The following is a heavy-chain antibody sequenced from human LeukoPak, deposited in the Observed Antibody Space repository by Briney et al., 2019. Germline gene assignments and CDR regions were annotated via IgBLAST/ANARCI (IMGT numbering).Heavy chain of an antibody. V-gene: IGHV4-59*08. CDR1: GGSISSYY. CDR2: IYYSGST. D-gene: IGHD3-10*01. Sequence: PSETLSLTCTVSGGSISSYYWSWIRQPPGKGLEWIGYIYYSGSTYYNPSLKSRVTISVDTSKNQFSLKLSSVTAADTAVYYCARAASGGDLGYFDYWGQGTLVTVSS. J-gene: IGHJ4*02. CDR3: ARAASGGDLGYFDY.